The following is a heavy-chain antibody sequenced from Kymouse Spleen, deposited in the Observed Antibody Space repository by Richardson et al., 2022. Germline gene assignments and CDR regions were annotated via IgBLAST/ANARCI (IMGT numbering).Heavy chain of an antibody. CDR2: INWNGGST. Sequence: EVQLVESGGGVVRPGGSLRLSCAASGFTFDDYGMSWVRQAPGKGLEWVSGINWNGGSTGYADSVKGRFTISRDNAKNSLYLQMNSLRAEDTALYYCARRIAAAGPYYYYYGMDVWGQGTTVTVSS. CDR1: GFTFDDYG. D-gene: IGHD6-13*01. CDR3: ARRIAAAGPYYYYYGMDV. V-gene: IGHV3-20*d01. J-gene: IGHJ6*02.